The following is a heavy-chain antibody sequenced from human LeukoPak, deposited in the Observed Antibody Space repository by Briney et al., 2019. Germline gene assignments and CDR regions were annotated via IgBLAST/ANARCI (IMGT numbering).Heavy chain of an antibody. CDR3: ARDRGSGSYGIFDY. D-gene: IGHD3-10*01. CDR1: GFTFRSYS. Sequence: GGSLRLSCAASGFTFRSYSMNWLRQAPPKGLEGVSSISSSSSYIYYADSVKGRFTISRDNAKNSLYLQMSSLRAEDTAVYYCARDRGSGSYGIFDYWGQGTLVTVSS. J-gene: IGHJ4*02. V-gene: IGHV3-21*01. CDR2: ISSSSSYI.